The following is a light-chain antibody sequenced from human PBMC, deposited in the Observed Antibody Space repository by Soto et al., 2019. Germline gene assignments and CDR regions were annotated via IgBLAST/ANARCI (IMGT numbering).Light chain of an antibody. CDR2: AAF. Sequence: DIQMTQSPAALSASVGDRVTIAGRRTQSISSYLNWYQQKPGKAPKLLIYAAFSLQSGVPSRFSGSGSGTDFTLTISSPQPEEFATYYCQQSYSTPTFGQGTKLEMK. CDR3: QQSYSTPT. CDR1: QSISSY. V-gene: IGKV1-39*01. J-gene: IGKJ2*01.